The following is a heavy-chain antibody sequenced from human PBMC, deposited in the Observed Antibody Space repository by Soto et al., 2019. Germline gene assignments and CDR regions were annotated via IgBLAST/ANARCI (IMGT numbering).Heavy chain of an antibody. CDR1: GFTFSSYA. J-gene: IGHJ4*02. V-gene: IGHV3-23*01. D-gene: IGHD6-19*01. CDR2: ISGSGDST. Sequence: EVQLLESGGGLVQPGGSLRLSCAASGFTFSSYAMRWVRQAPGKGLEWVSAISGSGDSTYYADSVKGRFTISRDNSKTTLYLQRISLRAEDTAVYYCAKDLIAVVWYGLDYWGQGTLVTVSS. CDR3: AKDLIAVVWYGLDY.